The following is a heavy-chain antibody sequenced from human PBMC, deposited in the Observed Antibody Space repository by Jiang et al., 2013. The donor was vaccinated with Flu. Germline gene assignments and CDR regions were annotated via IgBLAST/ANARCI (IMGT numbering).Heavy chain of an antibody. D-gene: IGHD7-27*01. J-gene: IGHJ4*02. CDR2: ISPRGGT. CDR1: GYGFNTYA. CDR3: ARVTNWGLKD. Sequence: SVRVSCKASGYGFNTYAITWVRQAPGQGLEWMGWISPRGGTEYAPKLQDRVTMTIDTSASTAYMELSGLRSEDTAVYYCARVTNWGLKDWGQGTLVTVSS. V-gene: IGHV1-18*01.